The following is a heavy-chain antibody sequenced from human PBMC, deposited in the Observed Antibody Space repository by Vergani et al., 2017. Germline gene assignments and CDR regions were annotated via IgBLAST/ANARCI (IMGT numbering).Heavy chain of an antibody. CDR1: EFTFSNYA. V-gene: IGHV3-23*01. CDR3: AKQYVVSGNYLFDY. D-gene: IGHD3-10*01. CDR2: ISGSGVSA. J-gene: IGHJ4*02. Sequence: EVQLLESGGGLVQPGGSLRLTCAASEFTFSNYAMNWVRQAPGKGLEWVSGISGSGVSAYYTDSVKGWFTISRDNSKNMLFLQMNNLRTEDTAIYYCAKQYVVSGNYLFDYWGQGTLVTVSS.